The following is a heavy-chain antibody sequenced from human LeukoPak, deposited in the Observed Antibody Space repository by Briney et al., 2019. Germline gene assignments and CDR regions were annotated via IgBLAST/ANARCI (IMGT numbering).Heavy chain of an antibody. CDR2: ISGSGGST. CDR1: GFTLSSYA. CDR3: AKETALSSSWYGFFDY. V-gene: IGHV3-23*01. Sequence: GGSLRLSCAVSGFTLSSYAMSWVRQAPGKGLEWVSAISGSGGSTYYADSVKGRFTISRDNSKNTLYLQMNSLRAEDTAVYYCAKETALSSSWYGFFDYWGQGTLVTVSS. J-gene: IGHJ4*02. D-gene: IGHD6-13*01.